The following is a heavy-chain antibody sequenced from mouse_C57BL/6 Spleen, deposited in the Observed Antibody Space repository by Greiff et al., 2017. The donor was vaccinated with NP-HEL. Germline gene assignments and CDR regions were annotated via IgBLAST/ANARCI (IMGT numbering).Heavy chain of an antibody. D-gene: IGHD2-12*01. V-gene: IGHV15-2*01. CDR2: ILPSIGRT. J-gene: IGHJ2*01. CDR1: DSEVFPIAY. CDR3: ARGDFYSPFDY. Sequence: QVQLKESGSELRSPGSSVKLSCKDFDSEVFPIAYMSWVRQKPGHGFEWIGGILPSIGRTIYGEKLEDKATLDADTLSNTAYLELNSLTSEDSAIYYCARGDFYSPFDYWGQGTTLTVSS.